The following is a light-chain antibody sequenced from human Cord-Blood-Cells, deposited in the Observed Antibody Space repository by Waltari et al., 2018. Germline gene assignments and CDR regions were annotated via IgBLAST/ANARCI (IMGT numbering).Light chain of an antibody. CDR3: LLSYRVARV. J-gene: IGLJ3*02. V-gene: IGLV7-46*02. Sequence: QAVVTQEPSLTVSPGGTVTLTCGSSPGAVTSGHYPYWFQQKPGQAPRTLFYDTSNKHAWTPARFSGSLRGGKAALTLLGARPEDEAEYYCLLSYRVARVFGGRTKMT. CDR2: DTS. CDR1: PGAVTSGHY.